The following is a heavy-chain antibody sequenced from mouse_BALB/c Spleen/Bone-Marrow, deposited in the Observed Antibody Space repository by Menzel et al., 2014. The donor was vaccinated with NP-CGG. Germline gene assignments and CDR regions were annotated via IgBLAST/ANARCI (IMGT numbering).Heavy chain of an antibody. CDR3: ANGNSFAY. Sequence: VQLQESGAELAKPGASVKMSCKASGYTFXTFWMHWVKQRPGQGLEWIGYINPTTSYTEYSQKFKDKATLTADKSSSTAYMQLSSLTSEDSAVYYCANGNSFAYWGQGTLVTVSA. D-gene: IGHD2-1*01. CDR1: GYTFXTFW. CDR2: INPTTSYT. V-gene: IGHV1-7*01. J-gene: IGHJ3*01.